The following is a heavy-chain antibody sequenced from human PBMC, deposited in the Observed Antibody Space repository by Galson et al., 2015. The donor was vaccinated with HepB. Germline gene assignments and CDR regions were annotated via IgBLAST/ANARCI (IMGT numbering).Heavy chain of an antibody. CDR1: GFNFADYA. Sequence: SLRLSCAASGFNFADYAMHWVRQPPGKGLEWVSGISWKGDNRGYADSVKGRFTISRDNAKNSLFLQMNSLRPEDTALYYCVKDMRNGNFPVAFDYWGQGILVTVSS. CDR3: VKDMRNGNFPVAFDY. CDR2: ISWKGDNR. J-gene: IGHJ4*02. D-gene: IGHD1-7*01. V-gene: IGHV3-9*01.